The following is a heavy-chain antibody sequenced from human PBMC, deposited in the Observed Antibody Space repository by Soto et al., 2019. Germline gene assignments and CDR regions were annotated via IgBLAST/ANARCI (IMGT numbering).Heavy chain of an antibody. Sequence: SGPTLVNPTQTLTLTCTVSGFSLSARGVGVGWFRQPPGKPLEWLAIISWKDDKRYTPSLQSRLTLTKDASKNQVVLTMTDMDPMDTATYSCAHSLWGEAPDYGGPGILVTVSS. D-gene: IGHD3-16*01. CDR3: AHSLWGEAPDY. V-gene: IGHV2-5*01. CDR2: ISWKDDK. J-gene: IGHJ4*02. CDR1: GFSLSARGVG.